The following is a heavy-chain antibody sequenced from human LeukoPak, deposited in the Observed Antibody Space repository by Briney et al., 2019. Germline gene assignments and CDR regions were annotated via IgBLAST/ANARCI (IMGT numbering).Heavy chain of an antibody. Sequence: PGGSLRLSCAASGFTFSSYAMHWVRQAPGKGLEWVALIWYDGTDTYYADAVRGRFTISRDDSKNTVYLQMSSLRAEDTAFYYCARGFLDFDFWGHGTLVSVSS. CDR3: ARGFLDFDF. J-gene: IGHJ4*01. CDR2: IWYDGTDT. CDR1: GFTFSSYA. D-gene: IGHD3-3*01. V-gene: IGHV3-33*08.